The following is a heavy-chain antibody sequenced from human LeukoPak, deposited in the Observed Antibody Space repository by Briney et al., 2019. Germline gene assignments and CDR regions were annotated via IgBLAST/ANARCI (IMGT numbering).Heavy chain of an antibody. V-gene: IGHV1-18*01. Sequence: ASVKVSCKASGYTFTSYGISWVRQAPGQGLEWMGWISAYNGNTNYAQKLQGRVTMTTDTSTSTAYMELRSLRSDDTAVYYCARDQEVVVVPAATKVYYYYYGMDVWGQGTTVTVSS. CDR1: GYTFTSYG. D-gene: IGHD2-2*01. CDR2: ISAYNGNT. J-gene: IGHJ6*02. CDR3: ARDQEVVVVPAATKVYYYYYGMDV.